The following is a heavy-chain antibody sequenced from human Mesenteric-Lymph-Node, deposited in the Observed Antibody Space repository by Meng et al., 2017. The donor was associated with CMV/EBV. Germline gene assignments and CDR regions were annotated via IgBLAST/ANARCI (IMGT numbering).Heavy chain of an antibody. D-gene: IGHD2-2*01. CDR1: GYFISRGLH. CDR2: VYRNGGT. CDR3: ARDPADCDSTNCHNT. V-gene: IGHV4-38-2*02. J-gene: IGHJ5*02. Sequence: SETLSLTCTVSGYFISRGLHWGWVRQPPGKGLEWSCSVYRNGGTFYNASLRSRVTMSVDTSKNQLSLRLRSVTAADTAVYYCARDPADCDSTNCHNTWGQGTLVTVSS.